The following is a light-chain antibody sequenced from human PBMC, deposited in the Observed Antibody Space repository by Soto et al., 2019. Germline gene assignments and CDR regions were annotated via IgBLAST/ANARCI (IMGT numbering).Light chain of an antibody. V-gene: IGLV2-14*01. CDR1: SSDVGGYNY. CDR2: DVS. CDR3: SSYTSSSHVV. J-gene: IGLJ2*01. Sequence: QSALTQPASVSGSPGQSITISCTGTSSDVGGYNYVSWYQQHPGKAPKLMIYDVSNRPSGVSNRFSGSKSGNTASLTISGLQDEDEGDYYCSSYTSSSHVVFGGGTKLTVL.